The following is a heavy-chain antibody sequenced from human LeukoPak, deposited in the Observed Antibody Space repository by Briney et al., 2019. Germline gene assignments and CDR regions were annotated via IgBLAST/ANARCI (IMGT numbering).Heavy chain of an antibody. V-gene: IGHV4-39*01. D-gene: IGHD3-10*01. J-gene: IGHJ5*02. CDR2: IYYSGRT. Sequence: PSETLSLTCTVSGVSISITSYCWGWIRQPPGKGVEWIGSIYYSGRTYYNPSLKSRLTISVDTPKNQFSLKLSSVTAADTAVYYCAQSLGASTWFGNWFDPWGQGTLVTVSS. CDR1: GVSISITSYC. CDR3: AQSLGASTWFGNWFDP.